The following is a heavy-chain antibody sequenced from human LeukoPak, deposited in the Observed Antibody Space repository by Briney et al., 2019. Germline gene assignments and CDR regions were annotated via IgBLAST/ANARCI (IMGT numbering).Heavy chain of an antibody. D-gene: IGHD3-3*01. CDR2: INHSGST. CDR3: TRGRGFHTIFGVVKTEFDY. J-gene: IGHJ4*02. Sequence: PSETLSLTCAVYGGSFSGYYWSWIRQPPGKGLEWIGEINHSGSTNYNPSLKSRVTISVDTSKNQFSLKLSSVTAADTAVYYCTRGRGFHTIFGVVKTEFDYRGQGTLVTVSS. V-gene: IGHV4-34*01. CDR1: GGSFSGYY.